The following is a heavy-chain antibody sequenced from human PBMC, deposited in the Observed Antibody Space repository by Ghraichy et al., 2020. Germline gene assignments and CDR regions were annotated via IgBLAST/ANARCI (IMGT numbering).Heavy chain of an antibody. V-gene: IGHV1-24*01. Sequence: ASVKVSCKVSGYTLTELSMHWVRQAPGKGLEWMGGFDPEDGETIYAQKFQGRVTMTEDTSTDTAYMELSSLRSEDTAVYYCATVAPGWGAFDIWGQGTMVTVSS. J-gene: IGHJ3*02. CDR2: FDPEDGET. CDR1: GYTLTELS. D-gene: IGHD3-16*01. CDR3: ATVAPGWGAFDI.